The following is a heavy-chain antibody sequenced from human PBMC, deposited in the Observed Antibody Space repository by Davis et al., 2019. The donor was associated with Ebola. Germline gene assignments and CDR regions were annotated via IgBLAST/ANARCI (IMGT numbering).Heavy chain of an antibody. CDR3: ARYFYDYIWGGLYYYYGMDV. CDR2: ISSSSSYI. J-gene: IGHJ6*02. D-gene: IGHD3-16*01. Sequence: GESLKISCAASGFTFSSYSMNWVRQAPGKGLEWVSSISSSSSYIYYADSVKGRFTISRDNAKNSLYLQMNSLRAEDTAVYYCARYFYDYIWGGLYYYYGMDVWGQGTTVTVSS. CDR1: GFTFSSYS. V-gene: IGHV3-21*01.